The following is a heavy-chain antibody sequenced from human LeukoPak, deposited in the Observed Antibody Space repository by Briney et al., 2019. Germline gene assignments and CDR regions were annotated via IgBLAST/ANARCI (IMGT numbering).Heavy chain of an antibody. D-gene: IGHD1-14*01. V-gene: IGHV1-46*01. CDR1: GYTFXXYY. J-gene: IGHJ6*02. Sequence: VXXXXXAXGYTFXXYYMHWVRQAPGQXLEWMGIINPSGGSTSYAQKFQGRVTMTRDTSTSTVYMELSSLRSEDTAVYYCARDETGYYGMDVWGQGTTVTVSS. CDR3: ARDETGYYGMDV. CDR2: INPSGGST.